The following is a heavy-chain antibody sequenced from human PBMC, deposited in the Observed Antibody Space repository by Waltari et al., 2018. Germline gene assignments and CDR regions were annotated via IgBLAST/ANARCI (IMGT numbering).Heavy chain of an antibody. D-gene: IGHD6-19*01. CDR2: IIPIFGTA. CDR1: GGTFSSYA. Sequence: QVQLVQSGAEVKKPGSSVKVSCKASGGTFSSYAISWVRQAPGQGLEWMGGIIPIFGTANYAQKFQGRVTITADESTSTAYMELSSLRSEDTAVYYCASPAPYSSGPNVRVFDIWGQGTMVTVSS. CDR3: ASPAPYSSGPNVRVFDI. V-gene: IGHV1-69*01. J-gene: IGHJ3*02.